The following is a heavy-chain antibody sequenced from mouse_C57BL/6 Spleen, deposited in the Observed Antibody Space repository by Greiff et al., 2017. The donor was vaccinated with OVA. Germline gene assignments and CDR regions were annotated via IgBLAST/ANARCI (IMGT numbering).Heavy chain of an antibody. J-gene: IGHJ4*01. CDR2: IYPGSGNT. CDR3: ARSGELRLQDYAMDY. V-gene: IGHV1-76*01. D-gene: IGHD3-2*02. Sequence: QVQLKESGAELVRPGASVKLSCKASGYTFTDYYINWVKQRPGQGLEWIARIYPGSGNTYYNEKFKGKATLTAEKSSSTAYMQLSSLTSEDSAVYFCARSGELRLQDYAMDYWGQGTSVTVSS. CDR1: GYTFTDYY.